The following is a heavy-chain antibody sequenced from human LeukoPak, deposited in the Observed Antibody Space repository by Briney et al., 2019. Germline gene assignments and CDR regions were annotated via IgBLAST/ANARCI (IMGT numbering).Heavy chain of an antibody. CDR3: ARDGPYSSGWSVRNYYYYYYMDV. CDR2: INHSGST. CDR1: GGSFSGYY. D-gene: IGHD6-19*01. Sequence: SETLSLTCAVYGGSFSGYYWSWIRQPPGKGLEWIGEINHSGSTNYNPSLKSRVTISVDTSKNQFSLKLSSVTAADTAVYYCARDGPYSSGWSVRNYYYYYYMDVWGKGTTVTVSS. J-gene: IGHJ6*03. V-gene: IGHV4-34*01.